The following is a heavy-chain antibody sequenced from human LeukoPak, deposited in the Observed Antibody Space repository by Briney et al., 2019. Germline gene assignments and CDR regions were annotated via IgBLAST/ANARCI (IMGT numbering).Heavy chain of an antibody. CDR1: GGSMSSFY. Sequence: PSETLPLTCPVSGGSMSSFYWSWIRQPAGKGLEWIGRISTNGNTNYSPSLKSRVTMSIDTSRNHFSLNLTSVTAADSAVYYCARDSRDRAFDYWGQGTLVTVSS. D-gene: IGHD5-18*01. CDR3: ARDSRDRAFDY. V-gene: IGHV4-4*07. CDR2: ISTNGNT. J-gene: IGHJ4*02.